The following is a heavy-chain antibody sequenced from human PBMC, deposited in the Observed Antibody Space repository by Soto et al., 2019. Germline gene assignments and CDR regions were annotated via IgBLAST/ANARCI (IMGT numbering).Heavy chain of an antibody. CDR3: ARTDRDFYGLDV. Sequence: EVQLVESGGGLVQPGGSPRLSCEASGFTFRNYDMHWVRQGTGKGLEWVSRISAAGDPDYADSVEGRFTISRENAQNSFFLQMNSLRVGDTAVYYCARTDRDFYGLDVWGQGTTVIVSS. V-gene: IGHV3-13*05. CDR2: ISAAGDP. J-gene: IGHJ6*02. CDR1: GFTFRNYD.